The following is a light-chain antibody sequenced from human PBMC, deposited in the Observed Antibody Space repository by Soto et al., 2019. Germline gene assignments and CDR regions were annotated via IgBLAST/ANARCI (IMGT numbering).Light chain of an antibody. CDR2: AAS. J-gene: IGKJ5*01. V-gene: IGKV1-39*01. CDR3: QQSYSTTIT. Sequence: DIQMSQSPSSLSASVGYRVTITCRASQSITNYLNWYHQKPGKAPKLLIYAASSLQRGVPSRFSGSGSGTDFTLTSSSLQPEDFATYDCQQSYSTTITFGQGTRLEIK. CDR1: QSITNY.